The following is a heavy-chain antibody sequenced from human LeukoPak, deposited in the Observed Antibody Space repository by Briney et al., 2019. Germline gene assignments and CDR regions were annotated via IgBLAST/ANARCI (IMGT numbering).Heavy chain of an antibody. J-gene: IGHJ6*02. V-gene: IGHV1-18*01. CDR3: ARRAGVGITIFGVVRGYYYYGMDV. CDR1: GYTFTSYG. Sequence: ASVKVSCKASGYTFTSYGISWVRQAPGQGLEWRGWISAYNGNTNYAQKLQGRVTMTTDTSTSTAYMQLRSLRSDDTAVYYCARRAGVGITIFGVVRGYYYYGMDVWGQGTTVTVSS. CDR2: ISAYNGNT. D-gene: IGHD3-3*01.